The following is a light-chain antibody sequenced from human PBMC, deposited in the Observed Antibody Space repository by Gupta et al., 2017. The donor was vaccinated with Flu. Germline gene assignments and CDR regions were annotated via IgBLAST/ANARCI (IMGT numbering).Light chain of an antibody. Sequence: DNQMPPSPSSLSASVGDRVTIACRASQSIRNYLSWYQQKPGKAPKRLIYAASSLQSGVPSRFSGSGSGTEFTLTISSLQPEDFATYSCLQHDTDPPTFGQGTKVEI. CDR1: QSIRNY. CDR3: LQHDTDPPT. CDR2: AAS. V-gene: IGKV1-17*01. J-gene: IGKJ1*01.